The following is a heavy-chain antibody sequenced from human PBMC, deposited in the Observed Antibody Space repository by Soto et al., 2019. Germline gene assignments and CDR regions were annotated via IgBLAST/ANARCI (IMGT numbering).Heavy chain of an antibody. Sequence: EVQLVESGGGLVQPGESLRLSCAASGFTVSSDYMSWVRQAPGKGLEWVSVLYSGGLTYYADSVKGRFTISRDNSKNMLYLQMNSLRDEDTAVYYCARGLVRAFFDYWGQGTLVTVPS. CDR3: ARGLVRAFFDY. CDR2: LYSGGLT. J-gene: IGHJ4*02. V-gene: IGHV3-66*01. D-gene: IGHD3-10*01. CDR1: GFTVSSDY.